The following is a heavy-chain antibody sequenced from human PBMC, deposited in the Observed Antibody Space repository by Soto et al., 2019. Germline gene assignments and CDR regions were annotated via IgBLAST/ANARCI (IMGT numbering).Heavy chain of an antibody. Sequence: HVQLVQSGAEVKKPGASVKVSCKASGYTFTSYYMHWVRQAPGQGLEWMGIINPSGGSTSYAQKFQGRVTMTRDTSTSTVYMELSSLGSEDTAVYYCARIISGGHFDYWGQGTLVTVSS. CDR1: GYTFTSYY. J-gene: IGHJ4*02. CDR3: ARIISGGHFDY. D-gene: IGHD2-15*01. CDR2: INPSGGST. V-gene: IGHV1-46*01.